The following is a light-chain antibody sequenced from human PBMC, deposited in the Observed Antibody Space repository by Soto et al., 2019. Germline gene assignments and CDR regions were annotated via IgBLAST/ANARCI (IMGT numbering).Light chain of an antibody. CDR2: GAT. V-gene: IGKV3-20*01. CDR3: QQYSNSPFT. J-gene: IGKJ3*01. Sequence: EIVLTQSPGTLSMSPGERATLSCRASQSVSSRYVAWHQQKPAQAPRLLLSGATNRATGIPDRFSGSGSGTDVTLTISRLEPEDFAVYYCQQYSNSPFTFGPGTKVEIK. CDR1: QSVSSRY.